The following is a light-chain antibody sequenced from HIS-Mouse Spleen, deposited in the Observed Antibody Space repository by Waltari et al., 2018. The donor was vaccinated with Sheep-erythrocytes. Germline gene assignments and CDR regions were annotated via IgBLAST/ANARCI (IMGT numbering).Light chain of an antibody. CDR3: CSYAGSSTPWV. J-gene: IGLJ3*02. CDR2: EGS. V-gene: IGLV2-23*01. CDR1: SSDVGCYNL. Sequence: QSALTQPASVSGSPGQSITISCTGTSSDVGCYNLVSWYQQHPGKAPKPMIYEGSKRPSGVSNRFSGSQSGNTASLTISGLQAEDEADYYCCSYAGSSTPWVFGGGTKLTVL.